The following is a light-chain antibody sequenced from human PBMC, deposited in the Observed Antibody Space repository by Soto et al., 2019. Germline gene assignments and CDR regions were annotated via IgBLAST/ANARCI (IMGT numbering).Light chain of an antibody. CDR2: EVS. J-gene: IGLJ3*02. Sequence: QSVLTQPASVSGSPGQSITISCTGTTSDGGGYNYVSWYQQHAGKAPKLMIYEVSNRPSGISNRFSGSKSGNTASLTISGLQTEDEADYYCSSYTSSSTWVFGGGTKVTVL. CDR1: TSDGGGYNY. CDR3: SSYTSSSTWV. V-gene: IGLV2-14*01.